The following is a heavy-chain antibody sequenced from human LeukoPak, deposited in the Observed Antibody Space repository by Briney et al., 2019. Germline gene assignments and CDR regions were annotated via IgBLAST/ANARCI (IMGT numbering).Heavy chain of an antibody. CDR1: GYTFTSYG. CDR3: ARARYYDILTGSDAFDI. J-gene: IGHJ3*02. V-gene: IGHV1-18*01. Sequence: ASVKVSCKASGYTFTSYGISWVRQAPGQGLEWMGWISAYNGNTNYAQKLQGRVTMTTDTSTSTAYMELRSLRSDDTAVYYCARARYYDILTGSDAFDIWGQGTMVTVSS. D-gene: IGHD3-9*01. CDR2: ISAYNGNT.